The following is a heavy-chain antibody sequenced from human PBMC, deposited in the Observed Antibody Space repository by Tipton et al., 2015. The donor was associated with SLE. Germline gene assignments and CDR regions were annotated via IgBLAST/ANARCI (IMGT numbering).Heavy chain of an antibody. J-gene: IGHJ5*02. CDR2: FYYSGST. Sequence: TLSLTCTVSGGSMSTYYWNWIRQFPGKGLERIGYFYYSGSTNYNPSLKSRVTISLDKSKNQFSLKLSSVTAADTAVYYCARGGTVFGVVLNWFDPWGKGTLVTVSS. CDR1: GGSMSTYY. V-gene: IGHV4-59*01. CDR3: ARGGTVFGVVLNWFDP. D-gene: IGHD3-3*01.